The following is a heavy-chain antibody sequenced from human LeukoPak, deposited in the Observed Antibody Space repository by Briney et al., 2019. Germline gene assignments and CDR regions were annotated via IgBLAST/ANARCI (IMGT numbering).Heavy chain of an antibody. Sequence: GGSLRLSCAASGFTFSSYWMSWVRQAPGKGLEWVANMKQDGSEKYYVDSVKGRFTISRDNAKNSLYLQMNSLRAEDTAVYYCARDTVTIYYYYMDVWGKGTTVTVSS. CDR1: GFTFSSYW. J-gene: IGHJ6*03. D-gene: IGHD4-11*01. CDR3: ARDTVTIYYYYMDV. CDR2: MKQDGSEK. V-gene: IGHV3-7*01.